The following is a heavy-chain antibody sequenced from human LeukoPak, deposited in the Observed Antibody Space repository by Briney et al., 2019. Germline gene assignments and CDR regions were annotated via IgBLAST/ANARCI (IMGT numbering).Heavy chain of an antibody. CDR3: AKAQVESATQNRFDP. CDR2: ISYDGRNK. J-gene: IGHJ5*02. CDR1: GFTFTSYA. V-gene: IGHV3-30*07. D-gene: IGHD2-15*01. Sequence: GSLRLSCAASGFTFTSYAFHWVRPAPGKGLEWVAGISYDGRNKYYADSVKGRFTISRDNSKNTLSLQMNSLRAEDTAVYYCAKAQVESATQNRFDPWGQGTLVTVSS.